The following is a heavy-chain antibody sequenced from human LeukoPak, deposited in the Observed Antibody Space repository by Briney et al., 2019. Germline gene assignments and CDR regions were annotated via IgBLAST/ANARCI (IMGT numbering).Heavy chain of an antibody. Sequence: GGSLRLSCAASGFTVSSNYMSWVRQAPGKGLEWVSVIYSGGSTYHAASVKGRFTISRDNSKNTLYLQMNSLRAEDTAVYYCAKGSSLPFSRTYDAFDIWGQGTMVTVSS. CDR1: GFTVSSNY. J-gene: IGHJ3*02. D-gene: IGHD3-16*02. CDR2: IYSGGST. CDR3: AKGSSLPFSRTYDAFDI. V-gene: IGHV3-53*05.